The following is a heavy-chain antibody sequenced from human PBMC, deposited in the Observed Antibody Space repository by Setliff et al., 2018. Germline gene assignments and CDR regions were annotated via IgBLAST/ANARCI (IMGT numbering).Heavy chain of an antibody. CDR3: RYRSGYYNNDY. CDR1: GGSFTNYY. CDR2: INHSGST. D-gene: IGHD3-3*01. J-gene: IGHJ4*02. Sequence: PSETLSLTCTVYGGSFTNYYWGWIRQSPGKGLEWIGEINHSGSTNYNPSLKSRLTISVDASTNQFSLKLYSVTAADTAVYYCRYRSGYYNNDYWGQGTLVTVSS. V-gene: IGHV4-34*01.